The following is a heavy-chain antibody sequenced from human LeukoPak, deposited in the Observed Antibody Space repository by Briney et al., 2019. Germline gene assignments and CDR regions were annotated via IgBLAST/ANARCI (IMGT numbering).Heavy chain of an antibody. CDR1: GFTFSSFS. Sequence: GGSLRLSCAASGFTFSSFSMSWVRQAPGRGLEWVSSISSRGDNTYDADSVKGRFTISRDNSKNSLYLQMDSLRAEDTAVYYCCKGPRRELAVAHPVENWGQGTLVTVSS. D-gene: IGHD6-19*01. CDR3: CKGPRRELAVAHPVEN. CDR2: ISSRGDNT. J-gene: IGHJ4*02. V-gene: IGHV3-23*01.